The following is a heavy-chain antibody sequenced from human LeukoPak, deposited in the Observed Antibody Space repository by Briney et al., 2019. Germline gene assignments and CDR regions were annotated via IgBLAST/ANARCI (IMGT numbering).Heavy chain of an antibody. CDR3: ARTYCSSTSSYIGNWFDP. V-gene: IGHV5-51*01. CDR1: GYSFTSYW. J-gene: IGHJ5*02. D-gene: IGHD2-2*02. Sequence: GESLKISCKGSGYSFTSYWLGWVRQMPGKGLEWMGIIYPGDSDTRYSPSFQGQVTISADKSISTAYLQWSSLKASDTAMFYCARTYCSSTSSYIGNWFDPWGQGTLVTVSS. CDR2: IYPGDSDT.